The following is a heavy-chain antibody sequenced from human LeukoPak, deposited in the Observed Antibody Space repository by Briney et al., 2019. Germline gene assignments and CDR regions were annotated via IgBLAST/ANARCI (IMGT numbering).Heavy chain of an antibody. V-gene: IGHV4-39*01. D-gene: IGHD3-3*01. CDR1: GGSISSSSYY. CDR2: IYYSGST. CDR3: ARLDDFWSGYPFDY. J-gene: IGHJ4*02. Sequence: SETLSLTCTVSGGSISSSSYYWGWIRQPPGKGLEWIGSIYYSGSTYYNPSLKSRVTISVDTSENQFSLKLSSVTAADTAVYYCARLDDFWSGYPFDYWGQGTLVTVSS.